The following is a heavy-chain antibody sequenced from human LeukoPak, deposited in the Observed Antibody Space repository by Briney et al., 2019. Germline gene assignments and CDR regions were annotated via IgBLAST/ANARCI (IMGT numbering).Heavy chain of an antibody. J-gene: IGHJ4*02. CDR3: ARAISGSSLFDY. CDR1: GGSISSSNW. V-gene: IGHV4-4*02. D-gene: IGHD1-26*01. CDR2: IYHSGST. Sequence: SGTLSLTCAVPGGSISSSNWWSWVRQPPGKGLEWIGEIYHSGSTNYNPSLKSRVTISVDKSKNQFSLQLSSVTAADTAVYYCARAISGSSLFDYWGQGTLVTVSS.